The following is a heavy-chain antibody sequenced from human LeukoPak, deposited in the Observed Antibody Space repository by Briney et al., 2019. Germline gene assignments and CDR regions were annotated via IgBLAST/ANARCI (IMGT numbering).Heavy chain of an antibody. D-gene: IGHD3-10*01. CDR1: GGSINTIIYY. Sequence: SETLSLTCTVSGGSINTIIYYWGWIRQPPGKGLEWIGSIYYSGSTYYNPSLKSRVTISVDTSKNQFSLKLSSVTAADTAVYYCARESGLYYYDYWGQGTLVTVSS. J-gene: IGHJ4*02. CDR3: ARESGLYYYDY. V-gene: IGHV4-39*02. CDR2: IYYSGST.